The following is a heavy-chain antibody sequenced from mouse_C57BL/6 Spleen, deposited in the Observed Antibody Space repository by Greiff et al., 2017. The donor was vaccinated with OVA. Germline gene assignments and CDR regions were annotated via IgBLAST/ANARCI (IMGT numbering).Heavy chain of an antibody. CDR3: ARSEDTHYFDY. D-gene: IGHD3-3*01. J-gene: IGHJ2*01. CDR1: GYTFTDYY. Sequence: EVQLQQSGPELVKPGASVKISCKASGYTFTDYYMNWVKQSHGKSLEWIGDINPNNGGTSYNQKFKGKATLTVDKSSSTAYMELRSLTSEDSAVYYCARSEDTHYFDYWGQGTTLTVSS. V-gene: IGHV1-26*01. CDR2: INPNNGGT.